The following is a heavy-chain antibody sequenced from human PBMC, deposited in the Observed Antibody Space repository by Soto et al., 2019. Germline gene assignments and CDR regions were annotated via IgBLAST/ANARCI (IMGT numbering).Heavy chain of an antibody. V-gene: IGHV4-59*01. Sequence: QVQLQESGPGLVKPSETLSLTCTVSGGSISSYYWSWIRQPPGKGLEWIGYIYYSGSTNYNPSLRSRVTISVDTSKNQFSLKLSSVTAADTAVYYCARDPAPWYNWNDGGYFDYWGQGTLVTVSS. D-gene: IGHD1-1*01. CDR3: ARDPAPWYNWNDGGYFDY. CDR1: GGSISSYY. J-gene: IGHJ4*02. CDR2: IYYSGST.